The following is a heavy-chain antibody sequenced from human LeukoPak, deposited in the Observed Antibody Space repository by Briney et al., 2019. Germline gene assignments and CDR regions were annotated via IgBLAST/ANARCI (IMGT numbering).Heavy chain of an antibody. D-gene: IGHD3-22*01. V-gene: IGHV3-9*01. Sequence: GGSLRLSCAASGFTFDDYAMHWVRQAPGKGLEWVSGISWKSGSIGYVDSVKGRFTISRDNAKNSLYLQMNSLRAEDTALYYCAKDSDSSGYDAFDMWGQGTMVTVSS. CDR1: GFTFDDYA. CDR2: ISWKSGSI. J-gene: IGHJ3*02. CDR3: AKDSDSSGYDAFDM.